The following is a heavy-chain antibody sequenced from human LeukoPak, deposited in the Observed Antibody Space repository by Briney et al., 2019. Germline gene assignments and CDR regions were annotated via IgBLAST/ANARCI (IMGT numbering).Heavy chain of an antibody. V-gene: IGHV3-23*01. D-gene: IGHD2-15*01. J-gene: IGHJ4*02. Sequence: GGSLRLSCAASGFTFSSAWLSWVRQAPGKGLEWVSAISGSGGSTYYADSVKGRFTISRDNSKNTLYLQMNSLRAEDAAVYYCARQLGYCSDGSCYFDYWGQGTLVTVSS. CDR2: ISGSGGST. CDR1: GFTFSSAW. CDR3: ARQLGYCSDGSCYFDY.